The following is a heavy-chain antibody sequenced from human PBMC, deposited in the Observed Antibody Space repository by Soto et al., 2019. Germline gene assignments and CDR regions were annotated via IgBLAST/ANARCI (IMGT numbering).Heavy chain of an antibody. J-gene: IGHJ4*02. Sequence: PGGSLRLSCAASGFTFSSYSMNWVRQAPGKGLEWVSSISSSSSYIYYADSVKGRFTISRDNAKNSLYLQMNSLRAEDTAVYYCARLRYSSGWLEYWGQGTLVTVSS. V-gene: IGHV3-21*01. D-gene: IGHD6-19*01. CDR1: GFTFSSYS. CDR3: ARLRYSSGWLEY. CDR2: ISSSSSYI.